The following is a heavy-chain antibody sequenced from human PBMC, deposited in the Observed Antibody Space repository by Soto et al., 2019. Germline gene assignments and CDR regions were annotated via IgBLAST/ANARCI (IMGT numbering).Heavy chain of an antibody. V-gene: IGHV1-69*12. CDR2: IIPIFGTA. CDR3: ADGYSSGWCNGMDV. D-gene: IGHD6-19*01. J-gene: IGHJ6*02. Sequence: QVQLVQSGAEVKKPGSSVKVSCKASGGTFSSYAISWVRQAPGQGLEWMGGIIPIFGTANYAQKFQGRVTITADESTSTAYMELSSLISEDTAEYYWADGYSSGWCNGMDVWGQGTTVTVSS. CDR1: GGTFSSYA.